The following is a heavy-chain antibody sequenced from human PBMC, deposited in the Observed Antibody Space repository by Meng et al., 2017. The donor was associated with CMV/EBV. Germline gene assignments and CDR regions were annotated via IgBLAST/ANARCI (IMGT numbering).Heavy chain of an antibody. CDR1: GFTFSDYY. Sequence: GESLKISCAASGFTFSDYYMTWIRQAPGKGLEWVSYISSSSNFIYYADSVKGRFTISRDNAKNSLYLQVNSLRAGDTAVYYCAREGGYDFWSGYYFGGEYYGMDVWGQGTTVTVSS. CDR2: ISSSSNFI. CDR3: AREGGYDFWSGYYFGGEYYGMDV. J-gene: IGHJ6*02. V-gene: IGHV3-11*06. D-gene: IGHD3-3*01.